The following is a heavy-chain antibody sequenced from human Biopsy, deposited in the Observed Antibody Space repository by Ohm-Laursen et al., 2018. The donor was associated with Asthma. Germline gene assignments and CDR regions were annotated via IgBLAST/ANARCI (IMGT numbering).Heavy chain of an antibody. CDR1: GHNFLRCA. J-gene: IGHJ3*01. Sequence: ASVKVSCKAYGHNFLRCAIHWARHAPGQRLEWMGWINTGNGDTKYSQKFQGRVTITRDTSASTAYMELRSLRSEDTATYYRARTYYDFLAGQVKDVFGVWGQGTMVTVSS. CDR2: INTGNGDT. D-gene: IGHD3-3*01. CDR3: ARTYYDFLAGQVKDVFGV. V-gene: IGHV1-3*04.